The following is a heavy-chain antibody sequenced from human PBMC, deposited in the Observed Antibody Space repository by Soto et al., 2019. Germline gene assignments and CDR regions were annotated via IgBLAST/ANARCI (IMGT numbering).Heavy chain of an antibody. V-gene: IGHV4-30-4*01. J-gene: IGHJ3*02. CDR3: ARAAKTYYYDSSGYYYTFDI. CDR1: GGSISSGDSY. Sequence: QVQLQESGPGLVKPSQTLSLTCTVSGGSISSGDSYWSWIRQPPGRGLEWIGYIYCSGSTYYTPSLKRQVTISVDTSKNQFSLKLSSVTAAATAVYYCARAAKTYYYDSSGYYYTFDIWGQGTMVTVSS. CDR2: IYCSGST. D-gene: IGHD3-22*01.